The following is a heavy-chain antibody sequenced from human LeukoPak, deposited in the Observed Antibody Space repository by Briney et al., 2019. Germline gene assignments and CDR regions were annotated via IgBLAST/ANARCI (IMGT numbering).Heavy chain of an antibody. Sequence: PSETLSLTCTVSGDSISSGDYYWSWIRQPAGKGLEWIGRISSSGSTNYNPSLKSRVTISVDTSKNQFSLKLSSVTAADTAVYYCARGEGYYDYVWGSYPPWYYFDYWGQGTLVTVSS. CDR1: GDSISSGDYY. CDR3: ARGEGYYDYVWGSYPPWYYFDY. D-gene: IGHD3-16*01. J-gene: IGHJ4*02. CDR2: ISSSGST. V-gene: IGHV4-61*02.